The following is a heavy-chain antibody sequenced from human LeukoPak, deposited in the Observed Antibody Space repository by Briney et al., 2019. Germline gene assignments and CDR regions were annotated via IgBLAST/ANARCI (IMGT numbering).Heavy chain of an antibody. CDR3: AKDYGDYVQYIDY. CDR2: IRYDGSNK. CDR1: GFTFSNYG. J-gene: IGHJ4*02. D-gene: IGHD4-17*01. V-gene: IGHV3-30*02. Sequence: GGSLRLSCAASGFTFSNYGMHWVRRAPGKGLEWVAFIRYDGSNKYYVDSVKGPFTISRDNSKNTLYLQMNSLRAEDTAIYYCAKDYGDYVQYIDYWGQGSLVTVSS.